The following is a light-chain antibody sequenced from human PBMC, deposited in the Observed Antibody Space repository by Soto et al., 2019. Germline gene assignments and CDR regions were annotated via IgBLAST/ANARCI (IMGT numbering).Light chain of an antibody. CDR3: QSYDSSLGDSV. Sequence: QSVLTQPRSVSGSPGQSVTISCTGTGSDVGAYKYVSWYQQNPGKAPKLIIYGVSERPSGVPDRFSGSKSGNTASLTISGLQSEDEADYYCQSYDSSLGDSVFGGGTKLTVL. V-gene: IGLV2-11*01. CDR2: GVS. J-gene: IGLJ3*02. CDR1: GSDVGAYKY.